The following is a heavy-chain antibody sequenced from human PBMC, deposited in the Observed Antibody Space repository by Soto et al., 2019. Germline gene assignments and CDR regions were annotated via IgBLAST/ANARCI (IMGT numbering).Heavy chain of an antibody. CDR3: ARGCGATIVRGVTAERWFDP. J-gene: IGHJ5*02. CDR2: INHSVST. Sequence: QVQLQQWGAGLLKPSETLSLTCAVYGGSFSGYYWSWLRQPPGKGLEWIGEINHSVSTKYTPSLKSRVTISVDTSKNQFSRQLSSVTAADTALYSGARGCGATIVRGVTAERWFDPWGQGTLVTVSS. D-gene: IGHD3-10*01. V-gene: IGHV4-34*01. CDR1: GGSFSGYY.